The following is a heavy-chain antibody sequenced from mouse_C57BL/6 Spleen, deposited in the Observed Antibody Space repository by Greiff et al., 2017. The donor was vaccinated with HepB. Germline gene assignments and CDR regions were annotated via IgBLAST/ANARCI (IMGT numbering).Heavy chain of an antibody. D-gene: IGHD1-3*01. CDR2: IDPSDSYN. Sequence: VQLQQPGAELVKPGASVKLSCKASGYTFTSYWMQWVKQRPGQGLEWIGEIDPSDSYNNYNQKFKGKATLTVDTSSSTAYMQLSSLTSEDSAVYYCARGLKDYWGQGTTLTVSS. V-gene: IGHV1-50*01. J-gene: IGHJ2*01. CDR3: ARGLKDY. CDR1: GYTFTSYW.